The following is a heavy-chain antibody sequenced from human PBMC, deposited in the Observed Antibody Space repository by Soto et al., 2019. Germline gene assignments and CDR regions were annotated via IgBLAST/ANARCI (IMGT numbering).Heavy chain of an antibody. CDR3: AGGASSGGWATVIRLLDY. CDR1: GYTFTNYY. CDR2: INPSGGST. V-gene: IGHV1-46*01. Sequence: QVQLVQSGAEVKKPGASVKVSCKASGYTFTNYYMHWVRQAPGQGLEWMGIINPSGGSTNYAQKFQGRITMTRDTSTSTGYMGLRSRRSEDPAVFYWAGGASSGGWATVIRLLDYGGQGTLVTFSS. D-gene: IGHD4-17*01. J-gene: IGHJ4*02.